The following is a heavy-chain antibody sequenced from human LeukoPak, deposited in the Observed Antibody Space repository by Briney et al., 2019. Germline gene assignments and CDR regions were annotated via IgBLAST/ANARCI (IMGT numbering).Heavy chain of an antibody. V-gene: IGHV3-72*01. J-gene: IGHJ4*02. Sequence: TGGSLGLSCAASGVTLSDHHMDGVRQPPGKGREWIGRSRNKANSYTTEYAASVKGRFAISRDDSNNSLYLQMNSLKSEDTAVYYCARVRYGGYDFDQWGQGTLVTVSS. CDR2: SRNKANSYTT. CDR3: ARVRYGGYDFDQ. D-gene: IGHD4-17*01. CDR1: GVTLSDHH.